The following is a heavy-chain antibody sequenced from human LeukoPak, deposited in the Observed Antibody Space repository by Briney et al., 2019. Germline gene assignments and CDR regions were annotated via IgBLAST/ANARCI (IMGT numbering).Heavy chain of an antibody. J-gene: IGHJ4*02. CDR1: GFTFSSYA. CDR2: ISGSGGST. Sequence: GGSLRLSCAASGFTFSSYAMSWVRQAPGKGLEWVSAISGSGGSTYSADSVKGRFTISRDNSKNTLCLQMNSLIAEDTAVYYCAKRVTMVRGVVSFDYWGQGTLVTVSS. CDR3: AKRVTMVRGVVSFDY. D-gene: IGHD3-10*01. V-gene: IGHV3-23*01.